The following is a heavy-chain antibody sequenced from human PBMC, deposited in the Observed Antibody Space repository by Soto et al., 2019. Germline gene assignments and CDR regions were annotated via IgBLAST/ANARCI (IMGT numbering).Heavy chain of an antibody. J-gene: IGHJ4*02. D-gene: IGHD3-22*01. CDR1: GGTFSSYA. V-gene: IGHV1-69*13. CDR3: ASHSTYYYDSSGPYFDY. CDR2: IIPIFGTA. Sequence: SVKVSCKASGGTFSSYAISWVRQAPGQGLEWMGGIIPIFGTANYAQKFQGRVTITADESTSTAYMELSSLRSEDTAVYYCASHSTYYYDSSGPYFDYWGQGTLVTVSS.